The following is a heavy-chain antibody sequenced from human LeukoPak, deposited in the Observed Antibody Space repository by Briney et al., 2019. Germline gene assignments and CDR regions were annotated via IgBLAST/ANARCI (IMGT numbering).Heavy chain of an antibody. Sequence: ASVKVSCKASGYTFTGYYMHWVRQAPGQGLEWMGWINPNSGGTNYAQKFQGRVTMTRDTSNSTAYMELSRLRSDDTAVYYCALLWFGEYYFDYWGQGTLVTVSS. D-gene: IGHD3-10*01. CDR3: ALLWFGEYYFDY. CDR2: INPNSGGT. V-gene: IGHV1-2*02. J-gene: IGHJ4*02. CDR1: GYTFTGYY.